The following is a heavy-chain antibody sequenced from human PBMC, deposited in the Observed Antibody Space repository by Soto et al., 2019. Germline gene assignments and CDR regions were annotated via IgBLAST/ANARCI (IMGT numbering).Heavy chain of an antibody. J-gene: IGHJ1*01. D-gene: IGHD2-15*01. CDR2: INHSGST. Sequence: PSETLSLTCTVYGGSFNDYYWNWIRQPPGKGLEWIGEINHSGSTDYNPSLKSRVTISVDTSKNQFSLKLSSVTAADTAVYYCAQSARNGRYCSGDSCYFKYFHHWGQGTLVTVSS. V-gene: IGHV4-34*01. CDR3: AQSARNGRYCSGDSCYFKYFHH. CDR1: GGSFNDYY.